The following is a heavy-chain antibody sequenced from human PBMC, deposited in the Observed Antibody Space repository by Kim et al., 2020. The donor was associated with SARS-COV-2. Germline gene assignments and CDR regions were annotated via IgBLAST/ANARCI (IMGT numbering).Heavy chain of an antibody. CDR1: GFPFSSHA. CDR2: MSYEGGKE. Sequence: GGSLRLSCAASGFPFSSHAMNWVRQAPGKGLEWVAVMSYEGGKEHYEDSVKGRFTISRDNSKNTLYLQMNSLRADDTAVYYCARVADRGWHSDYFDYWGQGTLVTVSS. V-gene: IGHV3-30*04. J-gene: IGHJ4*02. D-gene: IGHD6-19*01. CDR3: ARVADRGWHSDYFDY.